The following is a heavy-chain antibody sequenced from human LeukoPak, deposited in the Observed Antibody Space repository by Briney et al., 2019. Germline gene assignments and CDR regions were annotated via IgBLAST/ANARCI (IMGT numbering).Heavy chain of an antibody. J-gene: IGHJ6*03. CDR2: IYTSGST. CDR3: ARWAVPFVVVGDYYMDV. Sequence: SETLSLTCTVSGGSISSGSYYWSWIRQPAGKGLEWIGRIYTSGSTNYNPSLKSRVTISVDTSKNQFSLKLSSVTAADTAVYYCARWAVPFVVVGDYYMDVWGKGTTVTVSS. V-gene: IGHV4-61*02. D-gene: IGHD2-2*01. CDR1: GGSISSGSYY.